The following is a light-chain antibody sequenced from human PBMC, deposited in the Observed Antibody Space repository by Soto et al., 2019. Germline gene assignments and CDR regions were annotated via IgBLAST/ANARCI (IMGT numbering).Light chain of an antibody. V-gene: IGKV3-20*01. J-gene: IGKJ2*01. CDR2: GVS. Sequence: ETVLTQSPGTLSLSPGERATLSCRASQSVSNDDLSWYQQKRGQAPRLLIYGVSRRATGIPDRFSGSGSGTDFTLTISRLESEDFAVYYCEHYDRAPPMFTFGQGTMLEIK. CDR1: QSVSNDD. CDR3: EHYDRAPPMFT.